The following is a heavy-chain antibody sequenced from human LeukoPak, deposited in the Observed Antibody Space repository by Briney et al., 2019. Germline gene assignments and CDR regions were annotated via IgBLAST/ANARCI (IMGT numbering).Heavy chain of an antibody. CDR2: ISSSSSYI. CDR3: ARGLGYCSGGSCYYDY. CDR1: GFTFSSYS. V-gene: IGHV3-21*01. Sequence: GGSLRLSCAASGFTFSSYSMNWVRQAPGKGLEWVSSISSSSSYIYYADSVKGRFTISRDNAKNSLYLQMNSLRAEDTAVYYCARGLGYCSGGSCYYDYWGQGTLVTVSS. D-gene: IGHD2-15*01. J-gene: IGHJ4*02.